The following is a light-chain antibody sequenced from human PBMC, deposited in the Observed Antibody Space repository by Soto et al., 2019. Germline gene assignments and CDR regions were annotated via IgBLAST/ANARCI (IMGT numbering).Light chain of an antibody. CDR1: QSIVNN. J-gene: IGKJ4*01. Sequence: EIVMTQSPATLSVSPGERATLSCRASQSIVNNLAWYQQKPGQGPRLLIYGASSRATGLPARFSGSGSGTVFTLTISSLQSEDFAIYYCQQYNDWPLTFGGGTKVEIK. CDR2: GAS. CDR3: QQYNDWPLT. V-gene: IGKV3-15*01.